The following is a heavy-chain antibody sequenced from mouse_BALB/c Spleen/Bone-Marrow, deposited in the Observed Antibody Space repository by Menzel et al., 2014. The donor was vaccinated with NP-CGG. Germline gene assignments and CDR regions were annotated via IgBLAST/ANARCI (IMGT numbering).Heavy chain of an antibody. J-gene: IGHJ4*01. Sequence: QVQLQQSGAELVKPGASVNLSCKASGYTFTSYYMYWVKQRPGQGLEWFGEINPSNGGTNFNEKFKNKATLTVDKSSSTAYMQLSSLTSEDSAVYYCSRGRRDALDYWGQGTSVTVSS. CDR2: INPSNGGT. V-gene: IGHV1S81*02. CDR3: SRGRRDALDY. CDR1: GYTFTSYY.